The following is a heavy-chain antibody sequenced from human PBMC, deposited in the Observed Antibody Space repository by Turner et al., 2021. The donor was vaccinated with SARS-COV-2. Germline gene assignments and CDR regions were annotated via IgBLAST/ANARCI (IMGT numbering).Heavy chain of an antibody. V-gene: IGHV4-39*01. CDR1: GGPISSSSDY. D-gene: IGHD2-2*02. CDR2: IYYSGST. CDR3: AGEVVVPAAILGAVYGMDV. Sequence: QLQLQESGPGLVKPSETLSLTCNVSGGPISSSSDYWGWIRQPPGKGLVWIGSIYYSGSTYYNPSLKSRVTISVDTSKNQFSLKLSSVTAADTAVYYCAGEVVVPAAILGAVYGMDVWGQGTTVTVSS. J-gene: IGHJ6*02.